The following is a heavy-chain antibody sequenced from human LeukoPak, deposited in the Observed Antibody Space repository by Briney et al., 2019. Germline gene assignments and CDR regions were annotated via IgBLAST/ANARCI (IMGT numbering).Heavy chain of an antibody. J-gene: IGHJ4*02. D-gene: IGHD3-10*01. V-gene: IGHV3-21*01. CDR1: GFTFSSYS. CDR2: ISSSSTSI. CDR3: ARFGMGGGIVDY. Sequence: GGSLRLSCAASGFTFSSYSMKWVRQAPGKGLEWVSSISSSSTSIYYADSVRGRCTISRDNAKNSLYPQMNSLRAEDTAVYYCARFGMGGGIVDYWGQGTLVTVSS.